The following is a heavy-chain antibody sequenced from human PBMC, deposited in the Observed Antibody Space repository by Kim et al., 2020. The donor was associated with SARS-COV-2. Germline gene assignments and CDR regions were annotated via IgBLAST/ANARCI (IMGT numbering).Heavy chain of an antibody. V-gene: IGHV3-21*01. D-gene: IGHD3-10*01. Sequence: GGSLRLSCAASGFTFSSYSMNWVRQAPGKGLEWVSSISSSSSYIYYADSVKGRFTISRDNAKNSLYLQMNSLRAEDTAVYYCARDLDGRYYGSGSPPDYWGQGTLVTVSS. CDR2: ISSSSSYI. CDR1: GFTFSSYS. CDR3: ARDLDGRYYGSGSPPDY. J-gene: IGHJ4*02.